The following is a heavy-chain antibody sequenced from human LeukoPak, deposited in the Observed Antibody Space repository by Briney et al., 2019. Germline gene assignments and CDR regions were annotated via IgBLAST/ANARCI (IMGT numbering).Heavy chain of an antibody. CDR1: GFTSSNAL. CDR3: TTTNFDWLYTVDY. V-gene: IGHV3-15*01. J-gene: IGHJ4*02. CDR2: IKSKTDGGTT. D-gene: IGHD3-9*01. Sequence: GGALRLSCAPSGFTSSNALMTCVRQAQWQGPEWVCRIKSKTDGGTTDYAAPVKGRFTISRDDSKNTLYLQMNSLKTEDTAVYYCTTTNFDWLYTVDYWGQGTLVTVSS.